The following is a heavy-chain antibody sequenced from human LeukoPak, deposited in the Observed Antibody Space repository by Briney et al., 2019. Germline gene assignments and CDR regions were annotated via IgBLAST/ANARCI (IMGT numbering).Heavy chain of an antibody. CDR1: GFSFSSYA. CDR3: AKHYGSGTYYNYFTY. V-gene: IGHV3-23*01. J-gene: IGHJ4*02. CDR2: ISGSGGNT. D-gene: IGHD3-10*01. Sequence: GGSLRLSCEAPGFSFSSYALSWVRQAPGRGLEWVSAISGSGGNTYYADFVKGRFTISRDNSQNTLFLQMSSLRADDTATYYCAKHYGSGTYYNYFTYCGRGTLVSVSS.